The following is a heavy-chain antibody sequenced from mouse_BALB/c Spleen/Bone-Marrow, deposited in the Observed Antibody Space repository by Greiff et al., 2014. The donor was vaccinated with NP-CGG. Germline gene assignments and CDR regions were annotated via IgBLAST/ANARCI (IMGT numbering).Heavy chain of an antibody. CDR1: GFTFTDYY. Sequence: VQLKESGGGLVQPGGSLRLSCATSGFTFTDYYISWVRQPPGKALEWLGFIRNKGNGYTTEYSASVKGRFTISRDNSQSILYLQMNTLRAEDSATYYCAREGVYYGNPYWYFDVWGAGTTVTVSS. J-gene: IGHJ1*01. CDR2: IRNKGNGYTT. V-gene: IGHV7-3*02. CDR3: AREGVYYGNPYWYFDV. D-gene: IGHD2-1*01.